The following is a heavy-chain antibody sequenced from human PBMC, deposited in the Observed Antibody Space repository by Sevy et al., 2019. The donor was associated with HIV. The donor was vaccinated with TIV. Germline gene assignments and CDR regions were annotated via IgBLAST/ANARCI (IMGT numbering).Heavy chain of an antibody. CDR3: ARALNCDYIWGSYRSFDY. Sequence: ASVKVSCKASGYTFTSYGISWVRQAPGQGLEWMGWISAYNGNTNYAQKLQGRVTMTTDTSTSTAYMELRSLRSDDTAVYYCARALNCDYIWGSYRSFDYWGQGTLVTVSS. J-gene: IGHJ4*02. D-gene: IGHD3-16*02. V-gene: IGHV1-18*01. CDR1: GYTFTSYG. CDR2: ISAYNGNT.